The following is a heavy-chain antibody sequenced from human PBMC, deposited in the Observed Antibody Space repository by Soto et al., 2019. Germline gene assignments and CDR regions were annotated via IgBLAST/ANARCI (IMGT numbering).Heavy chain of an antibody. Sequence: QVQLVESGGGVVQPGTSLRLSCAASGFTFSKYGMHWVRQAPGKGLDCVASISSDGNNKDYADSVKGRFTISRDNSKNTLNLEMNSLRVDDTAVYYCAKVVEQQLVRCGLDYWGQGTLVTVSS. CDR3: AKVVEQQLVRCGLDY. V-gene: IGHV3-30*18. J-gene: IGHJ4*02. CDR1: GFTFSKYG. D-gene: IGHD6-13*01. CDR2: ISSDGNNK.